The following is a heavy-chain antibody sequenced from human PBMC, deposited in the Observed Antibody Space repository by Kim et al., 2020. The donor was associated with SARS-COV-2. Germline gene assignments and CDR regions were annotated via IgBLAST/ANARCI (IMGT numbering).Heavy chain of an antibody. CDR1: GFTFGDYA. J-gene: IGHJ6*02. D-gene: IGHD1-26*01. CDR2: IRSKAYGGTT. CDR3: TRLYSGSYYYYGMDV. Sequence: GGSLRLSCTASGFTFGDYAMSWVRQAPGKGLEWVGFIRSKAYGGTTEYAASVKGRFTISRDDSKSIAYLQMNSLKTEDTAVYYCTRLYSGSYYYYGMDVWGQGTTVTVSS. V-gene: IGHV3-49*04.